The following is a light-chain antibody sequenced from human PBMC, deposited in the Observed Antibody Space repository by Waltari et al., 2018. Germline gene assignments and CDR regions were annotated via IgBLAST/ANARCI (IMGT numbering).Light chain of an antibody. V-gene: IGLV3-25*03. CDR1: TLPKHF. J-gene: IGLJ2*01. CDR2: KDK. Sequence: SFELTQPPSMSVSPGQTARITCSGATLPKHFAYWYQQKAGQAPVLVIYKDKERPSGIPERFSGSSSGATVTLTISEVQAEDEADYYCQSADSIDSYVVFGGGTKLTVL. CDR3: QSADSIDSYVV.